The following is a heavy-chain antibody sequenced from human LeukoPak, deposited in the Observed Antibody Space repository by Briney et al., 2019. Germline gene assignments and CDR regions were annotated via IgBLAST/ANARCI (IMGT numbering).Heavy chain of an antibody. CDR2: IYHSGST. D-gene: IGHD3-22*01. CDR1: GGSISSGGYY. J-gene: IGHJ4*02. CDR3: ARGVDSSGYYYPS. Sequence: SQTLSLTCTVSGGSISSGGYYWSWIRQPPGKGLEWIGYIYHSGSTYYNPSLKSRVTISVDRSKNQFSLKLSSVTAADTAVYYCARGVDSSGYYYPSWGQGTLVTVSS. V-gene: IGHV4-30-2*01.